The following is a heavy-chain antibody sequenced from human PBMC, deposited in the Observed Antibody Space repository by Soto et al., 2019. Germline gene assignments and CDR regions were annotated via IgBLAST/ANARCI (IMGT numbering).Heavy chain of an antibody. J-gene: IGHJ6*02. CDR2: ISAYNGNT. CDR3: ARDPRGFLEWFYYYYGMDV. V-gene: IGHV1-18*01. Sequence: ASVKVSCKASGYTFTSYGISWVRQAPGQGLEWMGWISAYNGNTNYAQKLQGRVTMTTDTSTSTAYMELRSLRSDDTAVYYCARDPRGFLEWFYYYYGMDVWGQGTTVSVSS. CDR1: GYTFTSYG. D-gene: IGHD3-3*01.